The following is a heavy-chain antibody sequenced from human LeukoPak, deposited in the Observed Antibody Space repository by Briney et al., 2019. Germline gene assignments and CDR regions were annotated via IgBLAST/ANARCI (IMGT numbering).Heavy chain of an antibody. CDR1: GGSFSGYY. Sequence: SETLSLTCAVYGGSFSGYYWSWIRQPPGKGLEWIGEINHSGSTNYNPSLKSRVTISVDTSKNQFSLKLSSVTAADTAVYYCASGYYYGSGSYFSIADYWGQGTLVTVSS. V-gene: IGHV4-34*01. D-gene: IGHD3-10*01. J-gene: IGHJ4*02. CDR2: INHSGST. CDR3: ASGYYYGSGSYFSIADY.